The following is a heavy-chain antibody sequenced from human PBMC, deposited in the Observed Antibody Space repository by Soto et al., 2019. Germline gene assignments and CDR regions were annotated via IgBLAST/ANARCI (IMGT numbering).Heavy chain of an antibody. D-gene: IGHD6-25*01. J-gene: IGHJ5*02. CDR3: ARDQLSSGLYVWFDP. CDR1: GGSISTYY. V-gene: IGHV4-59*01. Sequence: SETLSLTCTVSGGSISTYYWSWIRQPPGKGLEWIGYIYYDGSTSYNPSLRIRVTISVYTSKNQFSLILSSVTSAYTAVYYCARDQLSSGLYVWFDPWGQGTLVTVS. CDR2: IYYDGST.